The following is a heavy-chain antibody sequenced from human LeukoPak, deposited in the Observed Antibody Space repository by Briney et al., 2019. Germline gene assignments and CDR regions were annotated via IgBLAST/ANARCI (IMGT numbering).Heavy chain of an antibody. D-gene: IGHD1-26*01. CDR2: INSDGSST. Sequence: GGSLRLSCGASGFTFSSYWIHWVRQAPGKGPVWVSRINSDGSSTSYADSVKGRFTISRDNAKNTLYLQMDSLRAEDTAVYFCARTEYSGSYFDNWGQGTLVTVSS. CDR3: ARTEYSGSYFDN. CDR1: GFTFSSYW. J-gene: IGHJ4*02. V-gene: IGHV3-74*01.